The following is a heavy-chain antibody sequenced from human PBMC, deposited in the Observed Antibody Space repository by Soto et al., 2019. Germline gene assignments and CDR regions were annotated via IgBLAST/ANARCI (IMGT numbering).Heavy chain of an antibody. D-gene: IGHD7-27*01. CDR2: ISGSGDSI. CDR3: STGRQMGY. CDR1: GFTFSNYA. Sequence: EVQVLESGGDLVQPGGSLRLSCAASGFTFSNYAMTWVRQAPGKGLEWVSTISGSGDSIYYADSVTGRFTISRDNSKNTLYLQMNSLRADDWAVYYCSTGRQMGYWGQGTLVIVSS. V-gene: IGHV3-23*01. J-gene: IGHJ4*02.